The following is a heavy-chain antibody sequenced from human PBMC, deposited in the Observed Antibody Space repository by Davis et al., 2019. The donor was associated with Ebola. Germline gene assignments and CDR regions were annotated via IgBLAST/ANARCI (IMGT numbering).Heavy chain of an antibody. J-gene: IGHJ6*02. V-gene: IGHV4-34*01. CDR1: GGSFSGYY. CDR3: ASAPRYYGSGSYRNYGMDV. D-gene: IGHD3-10*01. Sequence: MPSETLSLTCAVYGGSFSGYYWSWIRQPPGKGLEWLGEINHSGSTNYNPSLKSRVTISVDTSKNQFSLKLSSVTAADTAVYYCASAPRYYGSGSYRNYGMDVWGQGTTVTVSS. CDR2: INHSGST.